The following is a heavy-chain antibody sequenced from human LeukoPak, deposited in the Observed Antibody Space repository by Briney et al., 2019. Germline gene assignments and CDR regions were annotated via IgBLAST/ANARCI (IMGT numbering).Heavy chain of an antibody. CDR2: INPSGGST. CDR1: GYTFTSYY. Sequence: GASVKVSCKASGYTFTSYYMHWVRQAPGQGLEWMGIINPSGGSTSYAQKFQGRVTMTRDMSTSTVYMELSSLRPEDTGVYYCAREFGGGGGYFDYWGQGTLVTVSS. J-gene: IGHJ4*02. D-gene: IGHD3-10*01. CDR3: AREFGGGGGYFDY. V-gene: IGHV1-46*01.